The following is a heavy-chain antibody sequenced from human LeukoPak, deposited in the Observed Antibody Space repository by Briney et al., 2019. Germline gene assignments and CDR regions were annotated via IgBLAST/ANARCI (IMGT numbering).Heavy chain of an antibody. D-gene: IGHD2-15*01. CDR3: ARDLGRRCSGGRCNYYSNYMDV. Sequence: ASVKVSCKASGYSFISYGITWVRQAPGQGLEWMGWISGYNGYTNYAQQFQGRVTMTTDTSASTAHMELRSLRSDDTAVYYCARDLGRRCSGGRCNYYSNYMDVWGKGTTVTISS. CDR2: ISGYNGYT. CDR1: GYSFISYG. J-gene: IGHJ6*03. V-gene: IGHV1-18*01.